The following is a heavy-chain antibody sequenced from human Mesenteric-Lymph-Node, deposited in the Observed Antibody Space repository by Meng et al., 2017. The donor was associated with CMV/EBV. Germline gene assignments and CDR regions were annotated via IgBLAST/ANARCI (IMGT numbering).Heavy chain of an antibody. D-gene: IGHD3-10*01. V-gene: IGHV4-39*07. CDR1: GGSISSSSYY. CDR3: SVRGVPNYYYYGMDV. CDR2: IYYSGST. J-gene: IGHJ6*02. Sequence: GSLSLSCTVSGGSISSSSYYWGWIRQPPGKGLEWIGSIYYSGSTYYNPSLKSRVTISVDTSKNQFSLKLSSVTAADTAVYYCSVRGVPNYYYYGMDVWGQGTTVTVSS.